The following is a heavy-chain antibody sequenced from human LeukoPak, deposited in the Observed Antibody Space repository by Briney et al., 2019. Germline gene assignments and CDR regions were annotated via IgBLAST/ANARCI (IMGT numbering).Heavy chain of an antibody. CDR3: AKKEAVAGKGFDY. D-gene: IGHD6-19*01. Sequence: GGSLRLSWAASGFTFSSYAMGWVRQAPGKGLEWVSIITGSGSGDSTYYADSVKGRFTITRDNSKNTLYLQMNSLRAEATAVYCCAKKEAVAGKGFDYWGQGTLVTVSS. CDR2: ITGSGSGDST. V-gene: IGHV3-23*01. J-gene: IGHJ4*02. CDR1: GFTFSSYA.